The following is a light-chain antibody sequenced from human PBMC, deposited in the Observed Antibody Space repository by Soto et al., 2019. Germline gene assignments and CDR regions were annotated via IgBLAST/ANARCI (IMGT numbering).Light chain of an antibody. CDR1: SSDVGGYNY. Sequence: SALTQPASVSGSPGQSITISCTGTSSDVGGYNYVSWYQQHPDKAPKLLIHAVSNRPSGISNRFSGSKSGNTASLTISGLQADDEADYYCSSYSGDYSSYVFGTGTKVTVL. J-gene: IGLJ1*01. CDR2: AVS. CDR3: SSYSGDYSSYV. V-gene: IGLV2-14*01.